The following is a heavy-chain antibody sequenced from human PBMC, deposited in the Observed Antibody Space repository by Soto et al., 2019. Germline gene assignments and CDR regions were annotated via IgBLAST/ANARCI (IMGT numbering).Heavy chain of an antibody. CDR3: VRRHVSATGIDWFDP. CDR1: GYTFTGYG. CDR2: INAANGDT. J-gene: IGHJ5*02. Sequence: GASVKVCCKASGYTFTGYGIHWVRQAPGQRLEWMGWINAANGDTKYSPKFQGRVTITRDTSASTAYMELSSLRSEDTAVYYCVRRHVSATGIDWFDPWGQGTLVTVSS. D-gene: IGHD6-13*01. V-gene: IGHV1-3*01.